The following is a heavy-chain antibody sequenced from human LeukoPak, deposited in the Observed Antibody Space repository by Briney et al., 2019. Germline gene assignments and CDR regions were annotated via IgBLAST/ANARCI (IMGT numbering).Heavy chain of an antibody. CDR1: GYTFTGYY. J-gene: IGHJ3*02. CDR2: INPNSGGT. V-gene: IGHV1-2*02. D-gene: IGHD3-9*01. CDR3: ARASVDYDILTGYYSDAFDI. Sequence: ASVKVSCKASGYTFTGYYMHWVRQAPGQGLEWIGWINPNSGGTNYAQKFQGGVTMTRDTSISTAYMELSRLRSDDTAVYYCARASVDYDILTGYYSDAFDIWGQGTMVTVSS.